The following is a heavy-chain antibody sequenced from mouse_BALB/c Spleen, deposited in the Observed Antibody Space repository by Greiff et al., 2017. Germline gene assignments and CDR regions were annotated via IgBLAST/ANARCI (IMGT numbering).Heavy chain of an antibody. D-gene: IGHD2-4*01. Sequence: VKLMESGGGLVKPGGSLKLSCAASGFTFSSYAMSWVRQTPEKRLEWVASISSGGSTYYPDSVKGRFTISRDNARNILYLQMSSLRSEDTAMYYCARGDYDGFAYWGQGTLVTVSA. CDR2: ISSGGST. CDR1: GFTFSSYA. CDR3: ARGDYDGFAY. J-gene: IGHJ3*01. V-gene: IGHV5-6-5*01.